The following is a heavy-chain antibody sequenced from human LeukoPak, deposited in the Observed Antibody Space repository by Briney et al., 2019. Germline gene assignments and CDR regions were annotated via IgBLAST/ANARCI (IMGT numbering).Heavy chain of an antibody. J-gene: IGHJ3*02. V-gene: IGHV3-21*01. CDR1: GFTFSSYS. CDR2: ISSSSSYM. D-gene: IGHD3-10*01. Sequence: GGSLRLSCAASGFTFSSYSMNWVRQAPGKGLEWVSSISSSSSYMYYADSVKGRFTISRDNAKNSLYLQMNSLRAEDTAVYYCARNRGSTGGGDAFDIWGQGTMVTVSS. CDR3: ARNRGSTGGGDAFDI.